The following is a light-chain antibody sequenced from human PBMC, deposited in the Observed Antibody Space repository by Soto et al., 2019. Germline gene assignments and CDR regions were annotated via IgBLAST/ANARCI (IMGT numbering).Light chain of an antibody. V-gene: IGLV2-8*01. Sequence: QSALTQPPSASGSPGQSVTISCTGTSSDVGGYTYVSWYQQHPGKAPKLMIYEVTKRPSGVPDRFCGSKSGNTASLTVSGLQTEDEADYYCSSYAGSNNWVFGGGTKLTVL. CDR3: SSYAGSNNWV. CDR1: SSDVGGYTY. J-gene: IGLJ3*02. CDR2: EVT.